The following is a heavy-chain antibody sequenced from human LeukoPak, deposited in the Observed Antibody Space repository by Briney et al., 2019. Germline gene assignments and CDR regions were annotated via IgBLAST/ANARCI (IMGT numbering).Heavy chain of an antibody. CDR2: ISAYNGNT. D-gene: IGHD4-17*01. CDR1: GYTFTSYG. J-gene: IGHJ3*02. Sequence: ASVKVSCKASGYTFTSYGISWVRQAPGQGLEWMGWISAYNGNTNYAQKLQGRVTMTTDTSTSTAYMELRSLRSDDTAVYYCATDRGNWGQTVTTIGAFDIWGQGTMVTVSS. CDR3: ATDRGNWGQTVTTIGAFDI. V-gene: IGHV1-18*01.